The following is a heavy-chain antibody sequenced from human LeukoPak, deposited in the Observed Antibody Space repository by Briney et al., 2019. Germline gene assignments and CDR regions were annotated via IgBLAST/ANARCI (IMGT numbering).Heavy chain of an antibody. J-gene: IGHJ6*04. Sequence: ASVKVSCKASGYTFTSYAMHWVRQAPGQGLEWMGWINAGNGNTKYSQKFQGRVTITRDTSASTAYMELSSLRSEDTAVYYCARAMVRDPYYYYGMDVWGKGTTVTVSS. CDR2: INAGNGNT. CDR1: GYTFTSYA. V-gene: IGHV1-3*01. D-gene: IGHD3-10*01. CDR3: ARAMVRDPYYYYGMDV.